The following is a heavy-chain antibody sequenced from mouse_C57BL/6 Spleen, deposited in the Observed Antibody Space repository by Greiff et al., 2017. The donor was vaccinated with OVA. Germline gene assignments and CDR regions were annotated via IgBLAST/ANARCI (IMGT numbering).Heavy chain of an antibody. CDR1: GYTFTSYW. CDR2: IDPSDSYT. Sequence: QVQLQQSGAELVMPGASVKLSCKASGYTFTSYWMHWVKQRPGQGLEWIGEIDPSDSYTNYNQKFKGKSTLTVDKSSSTAYMQLSSLTSEDSAVYYCARGAYGSSYPTWFAYWGQGTLVTVSA. J-gene: IGHJ3*01. CDR3: ARGAYGSSYPTWFAY. D-gene: IGHD1-1*01. V-gene: IGHV1-69*01.